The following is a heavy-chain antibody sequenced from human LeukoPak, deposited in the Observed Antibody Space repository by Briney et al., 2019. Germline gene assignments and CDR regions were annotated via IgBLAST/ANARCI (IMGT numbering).Heavy chain of an antibody. CDR1: GGTFSSYA. V-gene: IGHV1-69*05. J-gene: IGHJ4*02. D-gene: IGHD5-18*01. CDR3: ARATAMVSGIFDY. Sequence: ASVKVSCKASGGTFSSYAISWVRQAPGQGLEWVGGIIPIFGTANYARKFQGRVTINTDESTSTAYMELSSLRSEDTAVYYCARATAMVSGIFDYWGQGTLVTVSS. CDR2: IIPIFGTA.